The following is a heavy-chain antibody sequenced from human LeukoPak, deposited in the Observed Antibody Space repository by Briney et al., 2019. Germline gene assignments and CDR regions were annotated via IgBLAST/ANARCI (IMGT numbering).Heavy chain of an antibody. Sequence: GGSLRLSCAASGFTFSSYVVHWVRQAPGKGLEYVSAISSNGGSTYYAKSVKGRFTISRDNSKNTLYLQMGSLRAEDMAVYYCARALSGSYFVDAFDIWGQGTMVTVSS. V-gene: IGHV3-64*01. CDR1: GFTFSSYV. CDR3: ARALSGSYFVDAFDI. CDR2: ISSNGGST. J-gene: IGHJ3*02. D-gene: IGHD1-26*01.